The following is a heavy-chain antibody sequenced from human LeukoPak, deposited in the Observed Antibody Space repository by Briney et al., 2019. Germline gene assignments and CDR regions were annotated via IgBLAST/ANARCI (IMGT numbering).Heavy chain of an antibody. D-gene: IGHD3-10*01. Sequence: PSETLSLTCAVYGGSFSGYSWNWIRQPPGKGLEWIGEIIHSGNTNYNPSLKSRVTISVETSNNQFSLKLTSVTAADTAVYYCARRYHSGSGSYWLRYWGQGTLVTVSS. V-gene: IGHV4-34*12. CDR3: ARRYHSGSGSYWLRY. CDR2: IIHSGNT. J-gene: IGHJ4*02. CDR1: GGSFSGYS.